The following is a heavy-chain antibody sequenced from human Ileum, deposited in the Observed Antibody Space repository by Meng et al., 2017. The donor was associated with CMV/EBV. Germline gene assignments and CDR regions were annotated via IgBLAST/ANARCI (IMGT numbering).Heavy chain of an antibody. D-gene: IGHD3-9*01. V-gene: IGHV3-23*01. CDR3: AQFRNSDWLLALVY. J-gene: IGHJ4*02. CDR1: GFTFSNHG. CDR2: INGGGGDT. Sequence: ESLKISCAASGFTFSNHGMSWVRQAPGKGLEWVAAINGGGGDTYYAASVKGRFTISRDNSNNMLFLQVNSLRADDTAVYYCAQFRNSDWLLALVYWGQGTLVTVSS.